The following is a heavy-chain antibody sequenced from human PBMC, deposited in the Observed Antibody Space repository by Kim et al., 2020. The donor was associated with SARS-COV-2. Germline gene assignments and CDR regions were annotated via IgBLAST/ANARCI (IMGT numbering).Heavy chain of an antibody. CDR1: GGSISSYY. CDR3: ASTRYCTGGVCPYGMDV. CDR2: IYYSGST. Sequence: SETLSLTCTVSGGSISSYYWSWIRQPPGKGLEWIGYIYYSGSTNYNPSLKSRVTISVDTSKNQFSLKLSSVTAADTAVYYCASTRYCTGGVCPYGMDVWGQGTTVTVSS. D-gene: IGHD2-8*02. V-gene: IGHV4-59*13. J-gene: IGHJ6*02.